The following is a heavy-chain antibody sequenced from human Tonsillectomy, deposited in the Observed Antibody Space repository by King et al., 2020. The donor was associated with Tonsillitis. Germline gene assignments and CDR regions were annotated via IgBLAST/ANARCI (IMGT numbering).Heavy chain of an antibody. J-gene: IGHJ3*01. D-gene: IGHD3-22*01. V-gene: IGHV3-30*05. CDR3: ASDQSSYDSTGYFSD. CDR1: GFTFSSYG. CDR2: ISYDGSDK. Sequence: VQLVESGGGVVQPGRSLRLSCVASGFTFSSYGMHWVRQAPGKGLEWVAVISYDGSDKYYVDSVKGRFTISRDNSKNTLYLQMNSLRAEDTAVYYCASDQSSYDSTGYFSDWGQGTMVTVSS.